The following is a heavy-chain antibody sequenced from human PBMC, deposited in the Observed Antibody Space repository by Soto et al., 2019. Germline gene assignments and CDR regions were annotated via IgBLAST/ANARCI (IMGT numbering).Heavy chain of an antibody. J-gene: IGHJ4*02. CDR2: INHSGST. CDR3: ARGESIAAAGGAGY. CDR1: GGSFSGYY. Sequence: QVQLQQWGAGLLKPSETLSLTCAVYGGSFSGYYWSWIRQPPGKGLEWIGEINHSGSTNYNPSLKSRVTISVDPSKNQFSLKLSSVTAADTAVYYCARGESIAAAGGAGYWGQGTLVTVSS. V-gene: IGHV4-34*01. D-gene: IGHD6-13*01.